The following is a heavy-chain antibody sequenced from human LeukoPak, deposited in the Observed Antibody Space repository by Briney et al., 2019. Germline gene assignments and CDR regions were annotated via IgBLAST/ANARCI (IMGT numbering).Heavy chain of an antibody. CDR1: GDSISSYY. J-gene: IGHJ3*02. CDR3: ARRRPAHDAFDI. D-gene: IGHD2-2*01. CDR2: IYYSGTT. V-gene: IGHV4-59*01. Sequence: NPSETLSLTCTVSGDSISSYYWSWIRQPPGKGLVWIGYIYYSGTTNYNPSLKSRVTISVDTSKNQFSLKLSSVTAADTAVYYCARRRPAHDAFDIWGQGTLVTVSS.